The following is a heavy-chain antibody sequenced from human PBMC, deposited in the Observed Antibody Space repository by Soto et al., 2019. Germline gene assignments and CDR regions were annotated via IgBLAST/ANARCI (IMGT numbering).Heavy chain of an antibody. D-gene: IGHD5-18*01. CDR2: IYYRGST. V-gene: IGHV4-30-4*01. CDR1: GGSISSGDYY. J-gene: IGHJ4*02. CDR3: AIYTAMEPTFDY. Sequence: QVQLQASGPGLVKPSQTLSLTCTVSGGSISSGDYYWSWIRQPPGKGLEWIGYIYYRGSTYYNPYLKSRVTLSVDTSKNQCSLKLNSVTAADTAVYYCAIYTAMEPTFDYWGQGTLVTVSS.